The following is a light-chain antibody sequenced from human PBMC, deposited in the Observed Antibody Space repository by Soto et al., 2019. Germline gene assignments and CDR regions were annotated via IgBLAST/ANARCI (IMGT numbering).Light chain of an antibody. CDR2: EGN. J-gene: IGLJ3*02. Sequence: QSVLTQPASVSGSPGQSITIPCTGTTHDVGSYHLVSWYQQHPGKAPKLIIYEGNQRPSGVSDRFSGANSGDTPSLTISGLQADDEADYYCCSYAHTTRVFGGGTQLTVL. CDR1: THDVGSYHL. V-gene: IGLV2-23*01. CDR3: CSYAHTTRV.